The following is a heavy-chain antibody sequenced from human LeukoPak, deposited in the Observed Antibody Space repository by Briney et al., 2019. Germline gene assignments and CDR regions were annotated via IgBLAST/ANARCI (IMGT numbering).Heavy chain of an antibody. J-gene: IGHJ5*02. D-gene: IGHD6-13*01. CDR2: IWYDGSKK. V-gene: IGHV3-33*01. Sequence: GGSLRLSCAASGFIFTISTMHWVRQAPGTGLEWVAVIWYDGSKKYYADSVQGRFTISRDNFKNTVYLEMNSLRVEDTAVYYCARGIASSGNPNWFDAWGQGTLVTVSS. CDR3: ARGIASSGNPNWFDA. CDR1: GFIFTIST.